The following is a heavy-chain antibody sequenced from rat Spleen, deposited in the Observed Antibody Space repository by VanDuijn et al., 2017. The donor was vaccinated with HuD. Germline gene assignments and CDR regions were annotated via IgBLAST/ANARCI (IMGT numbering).Heavy chain of an antibody. V-gene: IGHV5-31*01. J-gene: IGHJ4*01. CDR3: TRGYVMDA. CDR2: ITSLGSGT. CDR1: GFTFNNYW. Sequence: EVQLVESGGGLVQPGRSLKLSCVASGFTFNNYWMTWIRQAPGKGLEWIASITSLGSGTYYPDSVQGRFTLSRDNAENALYLVMDSLRSEDTATYYCTRGYVMDAWGQGASVTVSS.